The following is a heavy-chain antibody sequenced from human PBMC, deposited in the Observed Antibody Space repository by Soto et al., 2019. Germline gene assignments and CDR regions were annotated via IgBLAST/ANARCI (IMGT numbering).Heavy chain of an antibody. CDR1: GFTFSSYE. CDR3: ARGDFIAAAGTDY. J-gene: IGHJ4*02. V-gene: IGHV3-48*03. Sequence: GGSLRLSCAASGFTFSSYEMNWVRQAPGKGLEWVSYISSSGSTIYYADSVKGRFTISRDNAKNSLYLRMNSLRAEDTAVYYCARGDFIAAAGTDYWGQGTLVTVSS. CDR2: ISSSGSTI. D-gene: IGHD6-13*01.